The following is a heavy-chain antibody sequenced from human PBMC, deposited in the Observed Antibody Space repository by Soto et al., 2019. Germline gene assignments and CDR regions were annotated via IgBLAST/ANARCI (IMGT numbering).Heavy chain of an antibody. CDR2: IRSKAYGGTT. CDR1: GFTFGDYA. J-gene: IGHJ4*02. Sequence: GSLRLSCTASGFTFGDYAMSWVRQAPGKGLEWVGFIRSKAYGGTTEYAASVKGRFTISRDDSKSIAYLQMNSLKTEDTAVYYCTRQEADRARYFDYWGQGTLVTVSS. CDR3: TRQEADRARYFDY. V-gene: IGHV3-49*04. D-gene: IGHD6-13*01.